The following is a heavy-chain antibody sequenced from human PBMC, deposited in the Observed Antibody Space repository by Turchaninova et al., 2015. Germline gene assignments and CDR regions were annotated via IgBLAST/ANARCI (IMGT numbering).Heavy chain of an antibody. V-gene: IGHV3-15*01. CDR2: IKGKKEGEKT. CDR1: GLTFHDAW. J-gene: IGHJ1*01. D-gene: IGHD4-17*01. CDR3: TTDRVNAGDYRQFQH. Sequence: EVQLVESGGGLVEPGGSLSFSCADSGLTFHDAWMIWARQSPGKGLGWVGGIKGKKEGEKTVVYSPWKGRFTIAREEAKTTLYLQMNRLKTEDTAVYYCTTDRVNAGDYRQFQHWGQGTLVTVSS.